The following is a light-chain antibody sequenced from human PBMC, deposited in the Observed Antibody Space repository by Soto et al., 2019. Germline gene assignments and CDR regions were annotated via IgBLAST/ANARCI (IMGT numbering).Light chain of an antibody. V-gene: IGKV3-20*01. CDR3: QQYASSPLT. Sequence: EIVLTQSPGTLSLSSGERATLSCRASQSVRSKYLAWYQQKPGQAPRLLIYGASSRATGIPDRFGGSGSGTDFTLTISRLEPEDFAVYYFQQYASSPLTFGGGTKVEIK. J-gene: IGKJ4*01. CDR1: QSVRSKY. CDR2: GAS.